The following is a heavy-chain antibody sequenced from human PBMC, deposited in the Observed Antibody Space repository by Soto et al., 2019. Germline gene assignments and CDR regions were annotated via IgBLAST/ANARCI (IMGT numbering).Heavy chain of an antibody. Sequence: GGSLRLSCAASGFPFSRYEMNWVRQAPGKGLEWISYISESGTSMYYADAVKGRFAISRDNAQNSLYLQMNSLRIEDTAVYYYARDQVVHDSRGHKIRAMDVWGQGTTVTVPS. J-gene: IGHJ6*02. CDR2: ISESGTSM. V-gene: IGHV3-48*03. CDR3: ARDQVVHDSRGHKIRAMDV. CDR1: GFPFSRYE. D-gene: IGHD6-19*01.